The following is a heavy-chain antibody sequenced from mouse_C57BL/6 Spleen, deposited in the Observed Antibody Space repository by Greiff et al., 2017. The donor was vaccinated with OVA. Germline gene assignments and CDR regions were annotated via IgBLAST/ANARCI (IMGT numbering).Heavy chain of an antibody. CDR3: ARRGSYYSNYLYYFDY. Sequence: QVQLQQPGAELVRPGSSVKLSCKASGYTFTSYWLDWVKQRPGQGLEWIGNIYPSDSETHYNQKFKDKATLTVDKSTSTAYMQLSSLTSEDSAVYYCARRGSYYSNYLYYFDYWGQGTTLTVSS. CDR1: GYTFTSYW. V-gene: IGHV1-61*01. D-gene: IGHD2-5*01. CDR2: IYPSDSET. J-gene: IGHJ2*01.